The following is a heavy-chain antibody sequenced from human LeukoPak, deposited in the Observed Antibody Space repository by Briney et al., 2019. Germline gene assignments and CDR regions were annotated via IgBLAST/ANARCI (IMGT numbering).Heavy chain of an antibody. CDR2: IKRDESEK. CDR3: ARVSYYFDY. Sequence: GGSLRLSCVASGFTFSNWMSWVRQAPGKGLEWVATIKRDESEKYYVDSVRGRFTISRDNAKNSLYLQMDSLRAEDTAVYFCARVSYYFDYWGQGSLVTVSS. J-gene: IGHJ4*02. D-gene: IGHD1-1*01. V-gene: IGHV3-7*01. CDR1: GFTFSNW.